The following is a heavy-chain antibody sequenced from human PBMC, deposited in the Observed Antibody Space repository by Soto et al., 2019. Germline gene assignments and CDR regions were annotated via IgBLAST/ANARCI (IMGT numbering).Heavy chain of an antibody. V-gene: IGHV1-2*04. CDR3: ARESGSYFSAFDI. J-gene: IGHJ3*02. D-gene: IGHD1-26*01. CDR1: GYTFTGYY. Sequence: ASVKVSCKASGYTFTGYYMHWVRQAPGQGLEWMGWINPNSGGTNYAQKFQGWVTMTRDTSISTAYMELSRLRSDDTAVYYCARESGSYFSAFDIWGQGTMVTVSS. CDR2: INPNSGGT.